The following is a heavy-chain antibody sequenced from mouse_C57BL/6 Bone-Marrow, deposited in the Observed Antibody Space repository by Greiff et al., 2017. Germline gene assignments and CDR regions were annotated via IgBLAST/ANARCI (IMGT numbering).Heavy chain of an antibody. D-gene: IGHD2-2*01. CDR1: GYTFTSYS. V-gene: IGHV1-69*01. CDR2: IDPSDSYT. Sequence: QVQLQQPGAELVMPGASVKLSCTASGYTFTSYSMHWVKQRPGQGLEWIGEIDPSDSYTNYNQKFKGKSTLTVDKSSSTAYMQLSSLTSEDSAVYYWAREGSYGYDGDWFAYWGQGNLVTVSA. CDR3: AREGSYGYDGDWFAY. J-gene: IGHJ3*01.